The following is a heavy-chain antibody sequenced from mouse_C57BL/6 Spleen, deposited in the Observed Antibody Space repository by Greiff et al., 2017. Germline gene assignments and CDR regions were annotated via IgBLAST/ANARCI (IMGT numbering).Heavy chain of an antibody. D-gene: IGHD1-1*01. V-gene: IGHV1-22*01. J-gene: IGHJ1*03. CDR1: GYTFTDYN. CDR3: ARVYYYGSSYWYFDV. CDR2: INPNNGGT. Sequence: EVKLQESGPELVKPGASVKMSCKASGYTFTDYNMHWVKQSNGKSLEWIGYINPNNGGTSYNQKFKGKATLTVNKSSSTAYMELRSLTSEDSAVYYCARVYYYGSSYWYFDVWGTGTTVTVSS.